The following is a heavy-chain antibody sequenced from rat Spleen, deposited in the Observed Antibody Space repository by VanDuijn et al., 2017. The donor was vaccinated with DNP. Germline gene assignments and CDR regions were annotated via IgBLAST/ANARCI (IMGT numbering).Heavy chain of an antibody. Sequence: EVQLQESGPGLVKPSQSLSLTCSVTGYSITSNYWAWIRKFPGNKMEWMGYISYSGSTGYSPYLKSRISITRDTSKRQFFLQLNSVTTKDTATYYCARAYYDGTYYPNWYFDFWGPGTTVTVSS. CDR3: ARAYYDGTYYPNWYFDF. CDR1: GYSITSNY. CDR2: ISYSGST. V-gene: IGHV3-1*01. D-gene: IGHD1-12*02. J-gene: IGHJ1*01.